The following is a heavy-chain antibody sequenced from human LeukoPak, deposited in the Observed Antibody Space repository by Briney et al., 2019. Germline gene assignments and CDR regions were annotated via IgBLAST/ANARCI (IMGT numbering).Heavy chain of an antibody. D-gene: IGHD2-15*01. J-gene: IGHJ4*02. Sequence: ASVKVSCKASGYTFTGYYIHWVRQAPGQGLEWMGWINPNSGVTHYPQKFQGRVTMTRDTSIRTAYMEVSSLRSDDTAVYYCARGGSYCSGGSCFGVEDYWGQGTLVTVSS. V-gene: IGHV1-2*02. CDR1: GYTFTGYY. CDR2: INPNSGVT. CDR3: ARGGSYCSGGSCFGVEDY.